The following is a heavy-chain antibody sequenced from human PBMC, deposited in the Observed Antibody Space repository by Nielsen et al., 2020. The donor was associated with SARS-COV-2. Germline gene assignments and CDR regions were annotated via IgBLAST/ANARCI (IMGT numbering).Heavy chain of an antibody. CDR1: GVSFSGYY. V-gene: IGHV4-34*01. J-gene: IGHJ5*02. CDR2: INHSGST. CDR3: ARGRGVVVPAAFGWFDP. Sequence: SETLSLTCAVYGVSFSGYYWSWIRQPPGKGLEWIGEINHSGSTNYNPSLKSRVTISVDTSKNQFSLKLSSVTAADTAVYYCARGRGVVVPAAFGWFDPWGQGTLVTVSS. D-gene: IGHD2-2*01.